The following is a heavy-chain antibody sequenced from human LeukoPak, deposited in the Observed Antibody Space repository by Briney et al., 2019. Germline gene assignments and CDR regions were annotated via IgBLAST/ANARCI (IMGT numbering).Heavy chain of an antibody. Sequence: QPGGSLRLSCAASGFTSSSYWMHWVRQAPGKGLVWVSRINSDGSSTSYADSVKGRFTISRDNAKNTLYLQMNSLRAEDTAVYYCATDGGTAVAAFDYWGQGTLVTVSS. D-gene: IGHD6-19*01. V-gene: IGHV3-74*01. CDR3: ATDGGTAVAAFDY. CDR1: GFTSSSYW. J-gene: IGHJ4*02. CDR2: INSDGSST.